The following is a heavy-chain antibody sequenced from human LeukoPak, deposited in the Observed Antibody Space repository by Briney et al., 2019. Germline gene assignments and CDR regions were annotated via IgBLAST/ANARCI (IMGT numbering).Heavy chain of an antibody. CDR2: IKSKADGGTI. J-gene: IGHJ4*02. Sequence: GGSLILSCAAPGFTFSNAWMNTVPQAPAQVHEWVGRIKSKADGGTIEYAAPVKGRFIISRDDSKNTLFLQLSSLRAEDTGVYYCTTDGEYGSGTYSDYWGQGAVVTVPS. CDR3: TTDGEYGSGTYSDY. CDR1: GFTFSNAW. D-gene: IGHD3-10*01. V-gene: IGHV3-15*01.